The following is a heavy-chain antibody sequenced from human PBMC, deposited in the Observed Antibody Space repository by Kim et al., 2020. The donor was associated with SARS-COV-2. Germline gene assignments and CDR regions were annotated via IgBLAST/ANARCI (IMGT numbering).Heavy chain of an antibody. D-gene: IGHD3-10*01. CDR2: IVVGSGNT. Sequence: SVKVSCKASEFAFASSAVQWVRQARGQRLEWIGWIVVGSGNTNYAQKFQERVTITRDMSTSTAYMELSSLRSEDTAVYYCAALKRGVFDYWGQGTLVTVSS. J-gene: IGHJ4*02. CDR1: EFAFASSA. CDR3: AALKRGVFDY. V-gene: IGHV1-58*01.